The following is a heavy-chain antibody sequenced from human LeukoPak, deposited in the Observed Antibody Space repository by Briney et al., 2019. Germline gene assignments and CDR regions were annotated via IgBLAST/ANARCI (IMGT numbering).Heavy chain of an antibody. V-gene: IGHV4-39*01. J-gene: IGHJ4*02. CDR2: IYYSGST. CDR1: GGSISGSNYY. Sequence: SETLSLTCTVSGGSISGSNYYWGWIRQPPGKGLEWIGSIYYSGSTYYNPSLKSRVTISVDTSKNQFSLKLSSVTAADTAVYYCASGPTYYDGTGYPSYFDYWGQGTLVTVSS. D-gene: IGHD3-22*01. CDR3: ASGPTYYDGTGYPSYFDY.